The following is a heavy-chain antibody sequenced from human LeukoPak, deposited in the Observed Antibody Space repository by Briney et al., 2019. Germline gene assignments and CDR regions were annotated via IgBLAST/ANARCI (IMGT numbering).Heavy chain of an antibody. J-gene: IGHJ4*02. D-gene: IGHD3-10*01. CDR2: IYYSGST. CDR1: GGSISSYY. CDR3: ARHSSYGLGSYSTSHLED. V-gene: IGHV4-59*08. Sequence: SETLSLTCTVSGGSISSYYWSWIRQPPGKGLEWIGYIYYSGSTNYNPSLKSRVTISVDTSKNQFSLKLSSVTAADTAVYYCARHSSYGLGSYSTSHLEDWGQGTLVTVSS.